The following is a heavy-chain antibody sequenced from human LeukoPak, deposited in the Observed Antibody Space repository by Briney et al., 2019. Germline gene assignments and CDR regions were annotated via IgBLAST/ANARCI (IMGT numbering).Heavy chain of an antibody. D-gene: IGHD3-16*01. V-gene: IGHV3-74*01. J-gene: IGHJ4*02. CDR1: GFTFSSYW. CDR2: ISSDGSST. Sequence: GGSLRLSCAASGFTFSSYWMHWVRQVPGKGLVWVSRISSDGSSTSYADSVKGRFTTSRDNAKNTLYLQMNSLRAEDTAMYNCATRPGGTSFDYWGQGILVTVSS. CDR3: ATRPGGTSFDY.